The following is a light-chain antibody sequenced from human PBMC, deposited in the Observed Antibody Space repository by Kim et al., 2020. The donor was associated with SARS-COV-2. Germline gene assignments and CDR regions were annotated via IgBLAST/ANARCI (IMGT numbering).Light chain of an antibody. CDR3: QQYNSYKGT. V-gene: IGKV1-5*01. CDR2: DAS. J-gene: IGKJ1*01. CDR1: QSIGSW. Sequence: GDRVTITCRASQSIGSWLAWYQQKPGKAPNLLIYDASSLKSGVPSRFSGSKSGTEFTLTISSLQPDDFATYYCQQYNSYKGTFGQGTKV.